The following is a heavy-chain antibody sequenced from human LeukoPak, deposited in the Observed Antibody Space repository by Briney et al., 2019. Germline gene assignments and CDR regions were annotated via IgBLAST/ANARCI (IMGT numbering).Heavy chain of an antibody. V-gene: IGHV4-34*01. D-gene: IGHD5-12*01. CDR2: INHSGST. Sequence: PSETLSLTCAVYGGSFSGYYWSWIRQPPGKGLEWIGEINHSGSTNYNPSLKSRVTISVDTSKNQFSLKLSSVTAADTAAYYCARRRWLRRKSNYYYYMDVWGKGTTVTIPS. CDR3: ARRRWLRRKSNYYYYMDV. CDR1: GGSFSGYY. J-gene: IGHJ6*03.